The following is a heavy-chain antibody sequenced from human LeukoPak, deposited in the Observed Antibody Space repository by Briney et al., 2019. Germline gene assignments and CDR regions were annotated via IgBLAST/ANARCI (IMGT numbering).Heavy chain of an antibody. CDR1: GGSISSYY. CDR3: ARDGAVYGDYAWYFDL. CDR2: IYYSGST. J-gene: IGHJ2*01. Sequence: SETLSLTCTVSGGSISSYYWSWIRQPPGKGLEWIGYIYYSGSTTYNPSLKSRVTISVDTSKNQFSLKLSSVTAADTAVYYCARDGAVYGDYAWYFDLWGRGTLVTVSS. V-gene: IGHV4-59*01. D-gene: IGHD4-17*01.